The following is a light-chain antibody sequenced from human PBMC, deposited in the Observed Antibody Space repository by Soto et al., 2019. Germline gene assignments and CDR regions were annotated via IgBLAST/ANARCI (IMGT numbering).Light chain of an antibody. V-gene: IGKV3-20*01. CDR1: PSVSSSY. CDR2: GAS. CDR3: QQYGSSPIT. J-gene: IGKJ5*01. Sequence: EIVLAQSPVTLSLSPGERATLSCRASPSVSSSYLAWYQQIPGQAPRLLIYGASSRATGIPDRFSGSGSGTDFTLTISRLEPEDFAVYYCQQYGSSPITFGQGTRLEIK.